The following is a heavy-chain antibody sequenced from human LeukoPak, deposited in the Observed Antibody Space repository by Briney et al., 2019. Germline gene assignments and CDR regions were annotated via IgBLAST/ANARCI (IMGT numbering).Heavy chain of an antibody. Sequence: ASVKVSCKASGGTLSRYAINWVRQAPGQGLEWMGRVIVTFGATKYAQKLQGRVTISADTSTNTAYMDLTSLRSEDTAVYYCARGPSVNYYMHVGEKGTTVIVSS. CDR3: ARGPSVNYYMHV. V-gene: IGHV1-69*06. CDR2: VIVTFGAT. J-gene: IGHJ6*03. CDR1: GGTLSRYA.